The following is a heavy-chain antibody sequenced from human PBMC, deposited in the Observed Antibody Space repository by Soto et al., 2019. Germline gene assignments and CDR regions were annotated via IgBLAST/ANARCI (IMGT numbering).Heavy chain of an antibody. CDR3: ASAEYYYDTSGWYY. Sequence: GGSLRLSCAASGFTFNSYSMNWVRQAPGKGLEWVLSISIISCYIYYADSVKGRFTISRDNAKNSLYLQMNSLRAEDTAVYYCASAEYYYDTSGWYYWGQGTLVTVSS. D-gene: IGHD3-22*01. J-gene: IGHJ4*02. CDR2: ISIISCYI. V-gene: IGHV3-21*01. CDR1: GFTFNSYS.